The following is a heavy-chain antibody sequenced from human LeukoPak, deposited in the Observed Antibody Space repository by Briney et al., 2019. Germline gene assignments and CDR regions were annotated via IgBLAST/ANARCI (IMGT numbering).Heavy chain of an antibody. CDR1: GYTFTSYG. CDR3: ARAYYYGSGSDYNLAIGIDY. D-gene: IGHD3-10*01. Sequence: ASVKVSCKASGYTFTSYGISWVRQAPGQGLEWMGWISAYNGNTNYAQKLQGRVTMTTDTSTSTAYMELRSLRSDDTAVYYCARAYYYGSGSDYNLAIGIDYWGQGTLVTVSS. V-gene: IGHV1-18*01. CDR2: ISAYNGNT. J-gene: IGHJ4*02.